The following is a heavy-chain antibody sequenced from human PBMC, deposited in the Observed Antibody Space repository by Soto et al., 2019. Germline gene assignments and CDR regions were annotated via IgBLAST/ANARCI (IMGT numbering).Heavy chain of an antibody. CDR3: ARVRVAGWYIIDY. V-gene: IGHV4-34*01. J-gene: IGHJ4*02. CDR2: INHSGST. CDR1: GGSFSGYY. Sequence: SETLSLTCAVYGGSFSGYYWSWIRQPPGKGLEWIGEINHSGSTNYNPSLKSRVTISVDTSKNQFPLKLSSVTAADTAVYYCARVRVAGWYIIDYWGQGTLVTVSS. D-gene: IGHD6-19*01.